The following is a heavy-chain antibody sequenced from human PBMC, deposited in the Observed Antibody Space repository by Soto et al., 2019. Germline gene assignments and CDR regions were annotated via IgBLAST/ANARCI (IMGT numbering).Heavy chain of an antibody. V-gene: IGHV1-3*01. CDR1: EYTFTNYA. J-gene: IGHJ3*02. CDR3: ASTIAVAVGHAFDI. D-gene: IGHD6-19*01. CDR2: INAGNGNT. Sequence: AASVKVSCKASEYTFTNYALHWVRQAPGQRLEWMGWINAGNGNTKYSQKFQGRVTITRDTSTSTAYMELRSLRSDDTAVYYCASTIAVAVGHAFDIWGQGTMVTVSS.